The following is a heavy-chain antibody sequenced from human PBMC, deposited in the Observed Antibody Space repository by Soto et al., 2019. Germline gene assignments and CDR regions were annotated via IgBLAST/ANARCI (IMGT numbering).Heavy chain of an antibody. CDR3: ARFGSAPYYYYGVDV. CDR1: GYIFTNYD. V-gene: IGHV1-18*01. Sequence: QVQLVQSETEVKKPGASVKVSCKASGYIFTNYDITWVRQAPGQGLEWMGWVSGYTGNTKYAQKFQDRVTMTTDTSTSTVYMEVRSLRSDDTACYYCARFGSAPYYYYGVDVWGQGTTVFVSS. J-gene: IGHJ6*02. D-gene: IGHD3-10*01. CDR2: VSGYTGNT.